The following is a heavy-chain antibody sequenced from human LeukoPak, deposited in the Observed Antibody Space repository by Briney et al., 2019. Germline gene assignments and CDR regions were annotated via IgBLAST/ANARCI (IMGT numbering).Heavy chain of an antibody. CDR1: GFTFSSFA. V-gene: IGHV3-30*14. CDR2: TSHDGAKS. D-gene: IGHD3-3*01. J-gene: IGHJ4*01. CDR3: AGGAFYSFWGGSPPAPLDF. Sequence: GGSLRLSCTASGFTFSSFAMHWVRQAPGKGLDWLSITSHDGAKSSYADSVKGRFSVSRDNSKNVLFLQLNRLRSEDTAVYYCAGGAFYSFWGGSPPAPLDFGGRETVAPVSS.